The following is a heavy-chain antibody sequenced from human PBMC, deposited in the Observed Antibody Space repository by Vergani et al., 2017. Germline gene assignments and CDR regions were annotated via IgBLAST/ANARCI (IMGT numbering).Heavy chain of an antibody. CDR3: ARGGRFESPARNYYYYMDV. V-gene: IGHV3-30-3*01. CDR2: ISYDGSNK. CDR1: GCTFSSYA. D-gene: IGHD3-10*01. J-gene: IGHJ6*03. Sequence: QVQLVESGGGVVQPGRSLRLSCAASGCTFSSYAMHWVRQAPGKGLEWVAVISYDGSNKYYADSVKGRFTISRDNSKNTLYLQMNSLRAEDTAVYYCARGGRFESPARNYYYYMDVWGKXP.